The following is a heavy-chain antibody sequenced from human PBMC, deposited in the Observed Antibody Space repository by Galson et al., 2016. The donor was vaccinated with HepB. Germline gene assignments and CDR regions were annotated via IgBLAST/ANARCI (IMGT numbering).Heavy chain of an antibody. CDR2: ISDSGDRT. CDR3: ARDVWAARTDYYAMDV. Sequence: SLRLSCAASGFTFSGFAMTWVRQAPGKGLEWVSSISDSGDRTYYADSVKGRFTISRDNAENSLYLQMNSLRAEDTAVYYCARDVWAARTDYYAMDVWGQGTTVTVSS. CDR1: GFTFSGFA. D-gene: IGHD6-6*01. J-gene: IGHJ6*02. V-gene: IGHV3-23*01.